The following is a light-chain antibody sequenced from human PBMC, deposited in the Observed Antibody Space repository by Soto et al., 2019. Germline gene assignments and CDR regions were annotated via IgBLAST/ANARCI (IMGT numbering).Light chain of an antibody. CDR2: DDD. J-gene: IGLJ1*01. V-gene: IGLV1-51*01. CDR1: SSNIGGNS. Sequence: QSVMTQPPSVSAAPGQRVTISCPGSSSNIGGNSVSWYQQLPGTAPKLLIYDDDKRPSGIPDRFSGSKSGTSATLGITGFQTGDEADYYCGSWDSSLSAYVFGTGTKLPVL. CDR3: GSWDSSLSAYV.